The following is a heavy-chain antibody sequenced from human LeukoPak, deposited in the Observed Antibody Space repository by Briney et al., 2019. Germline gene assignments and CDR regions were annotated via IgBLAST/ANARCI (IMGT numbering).Heavy chain of an antibody. V-gene: IGHV7-4-1*02. J-gene: IGHJ4*02. D-gene: IGHD3-22*01. CDR2: INTNTGNP. Sequence: GASVKVSCKASGYTFTSYAMNWVRQAPGQGLEWMGWINTNTGNPTYAQGFTGRFVFSLDTSVSTAYLQISSLKAEDTAVYYCARAPTYYDSSGYPMPGDFDYWGQGTLVTVSS. CDR1: GYTFTSYA. CDR3: ARAPTYYDSSGYPMPGDFDY.